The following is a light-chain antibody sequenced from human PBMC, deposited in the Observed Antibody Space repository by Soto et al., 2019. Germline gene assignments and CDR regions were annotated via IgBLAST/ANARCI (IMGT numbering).Light chain of an antibody. CDR2: AIS. V-gene: IGKV1-39*01. J-gene: IGKJ1*01. CDR3: QQSYSTPRT. CDR1: QSITNY. Sequence: IQMTQSPSSLSASVGDRVTITCRASQSITNYLNWYQQKPGKAPKLLMYAISTLQSGVPSRFGGSGSGTEFTLTISSLQPDDFATYYCQQSYSTPRTFGQGTKV.